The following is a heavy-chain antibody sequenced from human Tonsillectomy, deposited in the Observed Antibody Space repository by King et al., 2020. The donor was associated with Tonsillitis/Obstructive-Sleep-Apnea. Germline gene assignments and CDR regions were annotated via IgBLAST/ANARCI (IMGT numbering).Heavy chain of an antibody. CDR3: AKGRNRGSHYYFDD. CDR1: GFTFSSYA. J-gene: IGHJ4*02. V-gene: IGHV3-23*04. CDR2: ISGNGGST. Sequence: VQLVESGGGLVQPGGSLRLSCAASGFTFSSYAMSWVRQAPGKGLEWVSAISGNGGSTYYTDSVRGRFTIPRHNSKNTLYMQMNRLRAEDTAVYYCAKGRNRGSHYYFDDWGPGALVTVSS. D-gene: IGHD1-26*01.